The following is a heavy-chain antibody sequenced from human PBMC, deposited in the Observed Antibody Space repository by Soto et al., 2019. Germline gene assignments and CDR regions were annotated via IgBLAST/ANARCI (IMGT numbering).Heavy chain of an antibody. Sequence: QVQLVQSGAEVKKPGASVKVSCKASGYTFTSYAMHWVRQAPGQRLEWMGWINAGNGNTKYSQKFQGRVTITRDTSASTAYMELSSLRSEDTAVYYCARDPYYDILTGYYEPFDYWGQGTLVTVSS. CDR2: INAGNGNT. D-gene: IGHD3-9*01. V-gene: IGHV1-3*01. J-gene: IGHJ4*02. CDR3: ARDPYYDILTGYYEPFDY. CDR1: GYTFTSYA.